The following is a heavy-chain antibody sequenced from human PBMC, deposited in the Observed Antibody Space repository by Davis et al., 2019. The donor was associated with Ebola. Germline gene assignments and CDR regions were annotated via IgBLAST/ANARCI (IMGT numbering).Heavy chain of an antibody. CDR2: IGTAGDT. CDR1: GFTFSSYD. V-gene: IGHV3-13*01. D-gene: IGHD6-19*01. J-gene: IGHJ4*02. Sequence: GESLKISCAASGFTFSSYDMHWVRQATGKGLEWVSAIGTAGDTYYPGSVKGRFTISRENAKNSLYLQMNSLRTEDTALYYCTRLYGNGWTGVDYWGQGTLVTVSS. CDR3: TRLYGNGWTGVDY.